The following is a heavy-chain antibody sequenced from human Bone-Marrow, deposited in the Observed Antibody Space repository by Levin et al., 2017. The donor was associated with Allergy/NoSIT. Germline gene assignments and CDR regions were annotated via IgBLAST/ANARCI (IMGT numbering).Heavy chain of an antibody. Sequence: GESLKISCAASDFTVSSNGMAWVRQAPGKGLESVSLIYSGGNTYYADSVKGRFTISRDNSRNTLYLHMNSLRAEDTAVYYCSRVGYKDAFDIWGQGTMVTVSS. J-gene: IGHJ3*02. V-gene: IGHV3-66*01. CDR3: SRVGYKDAFDI. CDR1: DFTVSSNG. CDR2: IYSGGNT. D-gene: IGHD2-2*02.